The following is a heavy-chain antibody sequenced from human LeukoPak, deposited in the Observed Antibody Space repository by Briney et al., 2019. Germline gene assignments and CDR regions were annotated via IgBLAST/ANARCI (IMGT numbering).Heavy chain of an antibody. CDR1: GGSISSYY. CDR2: IYYSGST. CDR3: ARSYGSGSYGLDY. D-gene: IGHD3-10*01. J-gene: IGHJ4*02. V-gene: IGHV4-59*01. Sequence: PSETLSLTCTVSGGSISSYYWSWIRQPPGKGLEWIGYIYYSGSTNYNPSLKSRVTISVDTSKNQLSLKLSSVTAADTAVYYCARSYGSGSYGLDYWGQGTLVTVSS.